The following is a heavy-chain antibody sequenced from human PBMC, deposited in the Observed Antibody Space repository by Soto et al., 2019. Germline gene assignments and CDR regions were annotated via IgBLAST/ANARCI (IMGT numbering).Heavy chain of an antibody. CDR2: INAGNGNT. CDR3: AISYGDYYGYYFGMDV. J-gene: IGHJ6*02. CDR1: GYTFTSYA. V-gene: IGHV1-3*01. D-gene: IGHD4-17*01. Sequence: ASVKVSCKASGYTFTSYAMHWVRQAPGQRLEWMGWINAGNGNTKYSQKFQGRVTITRDTSASTAYMELSSLRSEDTAVYYCAISYGDYYGYYFGMDVWGQGTTVTVSS.